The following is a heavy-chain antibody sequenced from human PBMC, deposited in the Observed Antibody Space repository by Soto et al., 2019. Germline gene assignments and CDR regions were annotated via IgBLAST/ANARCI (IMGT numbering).Heavy chain of an antibody. CDR3: AYSSTPFDY. D-gene: IGHD6-13*01. Sequence: EVQLLESGGGLVQPGGSLSFSCAASEFPFGSYAMSWFRQPPGKGLGWVSAISGRGGSTNYADSVKGRLTISRDNSKNTLYLQMTSLRAEDTAVYYCAYSSTPFDYWGQGTLVTVSS. J-gene: IGHJ4*02. CDR2: ISGRGGST. V-gene: IGHV3-23*01. CDR1: EFPFGSYA.